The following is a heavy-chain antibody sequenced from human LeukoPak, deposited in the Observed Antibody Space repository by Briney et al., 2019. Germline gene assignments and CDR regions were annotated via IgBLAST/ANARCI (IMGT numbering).Heavy chain of an antibody. CDR3: ASNYYDSSGYYPYDACDI. CDR1: GGSISSYY. CDR2: IYYSGST. D-gene: IGHD3-22*01. J-gene: IGHJ3*02. Sequence: SETLSLTCTVSGGSISSYYWSWIRQPPGKGLEWIGYIYYSGSTNYNPSLKSRVTISVDTSKNQFSLKLSSVTAADTAVYYCASNYYDSSGYYPYDACDIWGQGTMVTVSS. V-gene: IGHV4-59*01.